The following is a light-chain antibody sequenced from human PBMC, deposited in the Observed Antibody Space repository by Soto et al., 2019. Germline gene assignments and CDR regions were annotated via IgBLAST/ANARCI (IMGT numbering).Light chain of an antibody. V-gene: IGKV1-16*01. CDR1: HGIRNY. CDR2: AAS. CDR3: QQYDTYPLT. J-gene: IGKJ4*01. Sequence: DIQMTQSPSSLSASVGDRVTITCRASHGIRNYLAWFQQKPGKAPNSLIYAASSLQSGVPSRFSGSGSGTDFTLTISSLQPEDFATYYCQQYDTYPLTFGGGTKVEIK.